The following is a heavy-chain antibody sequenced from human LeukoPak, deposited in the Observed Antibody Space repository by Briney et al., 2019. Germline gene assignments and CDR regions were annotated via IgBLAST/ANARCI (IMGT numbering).Heavy chain of an antibody. CDR3: AREIGCSSTSCYLFGMDAFDS. CDR2: IWYDGSNK. V-gene: IGHV3-33*08. J-gene: IGHJ3*02. Sequence: PGGPLRLSCAASGFTFSNYYMSGVRQAPGKGLEWVAVIWYDGSNKYYAYSVKGRFTISRDNSKNTLYLQMNSLRAEDTAVYYCAREIGCSSTSCYLFGMDAFDSWGQGTMVTVSS. D-gene: IGHD2-2*01. CDR1: GFTFSNYY.